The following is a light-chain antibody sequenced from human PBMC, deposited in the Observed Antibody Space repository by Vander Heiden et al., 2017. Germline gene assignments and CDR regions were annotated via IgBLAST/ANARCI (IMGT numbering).Light chain of an antibody. V-gene: IGKV1-5*03. J-gene: IGKJ1*01. Sequence: DIQMTQSPSTLSASVGDRVAITCRASQPISCYLAWYQQKPGKAPKVLIYKASSLESGLPSRFSGSGSGTEFTLTISSLQPDDFATYYCQQFHSFPVTFGQGTKVEIK. CDR3: QQFHSFPVT. CDR2: KAS. CDR1: QPISCY.